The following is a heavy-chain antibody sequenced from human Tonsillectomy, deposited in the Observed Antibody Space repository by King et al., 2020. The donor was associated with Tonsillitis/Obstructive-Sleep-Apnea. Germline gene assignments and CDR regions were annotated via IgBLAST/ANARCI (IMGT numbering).Heavy chain of an antibody. CDR2: VYYRGAT. D-gene: IGHD3-16*02. CDR3: ARHGENYDYVWGTYRYPYYFDF. Sequence: QLQESGPGLVKPSENLSLTCLVSRGSINNYYWSWVRQPPGKGLEWIGYVYYRGATNYNPSLKSRVTISVDTSKNQFSLTLTSVTAADTAVYYCARHGENYDYVWGTYRYPYYFDFWGRGTLVAVSS. V-gene: IGHV4-59*08. J-gene: IGHJ4*02. CDR1: RGSINNYY.